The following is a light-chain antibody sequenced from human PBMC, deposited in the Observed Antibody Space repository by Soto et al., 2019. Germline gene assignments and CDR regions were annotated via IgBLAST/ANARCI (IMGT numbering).Light chain of an antibody. CDR1: QSISTY. Sequence: DIQMTQSPSPLSASPGDRVTISWRASQSISTYLNWYQQKPGTAPRLLIYRASSMKSGVPTRFSGSGSGRDFTLTISSLRPEDIATYFCQQSYSSPPWTVGQGTKVEIK. CDR3: QQSYSSPPWT. V-gene: IGKV1-39*01. J-gene: IGKJ1*01. CDR2: RAS.